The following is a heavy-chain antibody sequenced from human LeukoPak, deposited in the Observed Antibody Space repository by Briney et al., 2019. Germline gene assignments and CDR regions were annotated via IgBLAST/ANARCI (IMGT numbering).Heavy chain of an antibody. D-gene: IGHD7-27*01. CDR1: GFTFSTYS. CDR2: TRTDGTS. Sequence: PGGSLRLSCAASGFTFSTYSFNWVRQAPGMGLEWISYTRTDGTSEYAESVMGRFAISRDNARNSLYLQMNSLRDEDTAVYYCARERLNTMGNAFDIWGQGTVVTVSS. CDR3: ARERLNTMGNAFDI. J-gene: IGHJ3*02. V-gene: IGHV3-48*02.